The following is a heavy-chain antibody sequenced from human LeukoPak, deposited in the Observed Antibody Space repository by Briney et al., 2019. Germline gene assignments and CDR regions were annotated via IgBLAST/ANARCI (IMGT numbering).Heavy chain of an antibody. CDR2: IYYSGST. CDR1: GGSISSYY. CDR3: ARVGYSSSWYHFDY. J-gene: IGHJ4*02. D-gene: IGHD6-13*01. Sequence: PSETLSLTCTVSGGSISSYYWSWIRQPPGKGLEWIGYIYYSGSTNYNPSLKSRVTISVDTSKNQFSLKLSSVTAADTAVYYCARVGYSSSWYHFDYWAREPWSPSPQ. V-gene: IGHV4-59*01.